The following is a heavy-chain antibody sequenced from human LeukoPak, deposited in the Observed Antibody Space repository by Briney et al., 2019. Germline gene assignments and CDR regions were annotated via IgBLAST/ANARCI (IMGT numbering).Heavy chain of an antibody. Sequence: ASVKVSCKASGYTFTSYGISWVPQAPGQGLEWMGWISAYNGNTNYAQKLQGRVTMTTDTSTSTAYMELRSLRSDDTAVYYCARARGEYSSSLDYYYYGMDVWGQGTTVTVSS. CDR3: ARARGEYSSSLDYYYYGMDV. V-gene: IGHV1-18*01. CDR1: GYTFTSYG. CDR2: ISAYNGNT. J-gene: IGHJ6*02. D-gene: IGHD6-13*01.